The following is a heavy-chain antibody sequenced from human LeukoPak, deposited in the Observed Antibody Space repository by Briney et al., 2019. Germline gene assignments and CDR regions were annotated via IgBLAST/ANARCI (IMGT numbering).Heavy chain of an antibody. CDR2: IYSGGST. Sequence: GGSLRLSCSASGFTVSSYYMSWVRQAPGKGLGWVSVIYSGGSTYYADSVKGRFTISRDNSKNTLYLQMNSLRAEDTAVYYCAKEILYYYGSGSYSSSAFDIWGQGTMVTVSS. D-gene: IGHD3-10*01. V-gene: IGHV3-53*01. CDR1: GFTVSSYY. J-gene: IGHJ3*02. CDR3: AKEILYYYGSGSYSSSAFDI.